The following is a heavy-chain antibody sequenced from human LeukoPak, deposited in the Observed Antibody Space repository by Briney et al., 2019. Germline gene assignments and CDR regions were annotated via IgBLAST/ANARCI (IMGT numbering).Heavy chain of an antibody. CDR3: ARPGGGVVVPAAISWFDP. Sequence: SETLSLTCTVSGGSISSSSYYWGWIRQPPGKGLEWIGSIYYSGSTYYNPSLKSRVTISVGTSKNQFSLKLSSVTAADTAVYYCARPGGGVVVPAAISWFDPWGQGTLVTVSS. CDR2: IYYSGST. CDR1: GGSISSSSYY. D-gene: IGHD2-2*01. J-gene: IGHJ5*02. V-gene: IGHV4-39*01.